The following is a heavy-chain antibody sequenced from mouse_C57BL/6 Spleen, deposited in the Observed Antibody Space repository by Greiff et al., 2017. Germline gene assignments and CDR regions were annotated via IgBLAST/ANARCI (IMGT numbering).Heavy chain of an antibody. CDR3: ARDFYDGGAMDY. V-gene: IGHV1-61*01. CDR2: IYPSDSET. D-gene: IGHD2-3*01. J-gene: IGHJ4*01. CDR1: GYTFTSYW. Sequence: QVQLQQPGAELVRPGSSVKLSCKASGYTFTSYWMDWVKQRPGQGLEWIGNIYPSDSETNYNQKFKDKATLTVDKSSSTAYMQLSSLTSEDSAVYYCARDFYDGGAMDYWGQGTSVTVSS.